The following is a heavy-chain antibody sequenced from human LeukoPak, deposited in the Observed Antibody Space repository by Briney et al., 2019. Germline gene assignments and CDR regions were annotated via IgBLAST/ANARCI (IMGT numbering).Heavy chain of an antibody. CDR3: ARARDSGYDFGDEYFQH. J-gene: IGHJ1*01. V-gene: IGHV1-18*04. CDR1: GYTFTSYG. Sequence: SVTVSCKASGYTFTSYGISWDRQAPGQGLEWKGWISAYNGNTNYAQKLQGRVTMTTDTSTSTAYMELGSLRSDDTAVYYCARARDSGYDFGDEYFQHWGQGTLVTVSS. CDR2: ISAYNGNT. D-gene: IGHD5-12*01.